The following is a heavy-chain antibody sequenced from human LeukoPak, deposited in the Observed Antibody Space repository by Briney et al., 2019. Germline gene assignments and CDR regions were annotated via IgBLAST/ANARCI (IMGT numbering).Heavy chain of an antibody. D-gene: IGHD3-22*01. CDR2: ISGSGGST. Sequence: PGGSLRLSCAASGFTFSSYAMSWVRQAPGKGLEWVSAISGSGGSTYYADSVKGRFTISRDNSKNTLYLQMNSLRAEDTAVYYCAEYSRTYYYDSREYFDLWGRGTLVTVSS. CDR3: AEYSRTYYYDSREYFDL. CDR1: GFTFSSYA. J-gene: IGHJ2*01. V-gene: IGHV3-23*01.